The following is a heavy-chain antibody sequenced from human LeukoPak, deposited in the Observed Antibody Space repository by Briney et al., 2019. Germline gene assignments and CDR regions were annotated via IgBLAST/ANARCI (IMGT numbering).Heavy chain of an antibody. D-gene: IGHD6-19*01. J-gene: IGHJ5*02. Sequence: TGGSLRLSCAASGFTFSSYSMNWIRQAPGKGLEWVSSISGSSSYIYYADSVKGRFTISRANAKNSLYLQMNSLRAEDTAVYYCARDQSSVAGTTYNWFDPWGQGTLVTVSS. CDR2: ISGSSSYI. V-gene: IGHV3-21*01. CDR1: GFTFSSYS. CDR3: ARDQSSVAGTTYNWFDP.